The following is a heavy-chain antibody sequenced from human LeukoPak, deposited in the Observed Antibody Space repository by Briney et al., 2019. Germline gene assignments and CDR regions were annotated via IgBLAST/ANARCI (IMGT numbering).Heavy chain of an antibody. CDR2: IWYDGSNK. CDR3: AREVEEYYYDSSGYWSDAFDI. Sequence: PGGSLRLSCAASGFTFDDYGMSWVRQAPGKGLEWVAVIWYDGSNKYYADSVKGRFTISRDNSKNTLYLQMNSLRAEDTAVYYCAREVEEYYYDSSGYWSDAFDIWGQGTMVTVSS. V-gene: IGHV3-33*08. CDR1: GFTFDDYG. D-gene: IGHD3-22*01. J-gene: IGHJ3*02.